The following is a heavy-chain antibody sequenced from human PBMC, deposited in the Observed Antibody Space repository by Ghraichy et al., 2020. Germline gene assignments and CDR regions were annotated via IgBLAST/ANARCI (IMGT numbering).Heavy chain of an antibody. J-gene: IGHJ4*02. CDR3: ARDGGGSYYY. V-gene: IGHV4-59*01. Sequence: SETLSLTCTVSGGSISSYYWSWIRQPPGKGLEWIGYIYYSGSTNYNPSLKSRVTISVDTSKNQFSLKLSSVTAADTAVYYCARDGGGSYYYWGQGTLVTVSS. CDR2: IYYSGST. D-gene: IGHD1-26*01. CDR1: GGSISSYY.